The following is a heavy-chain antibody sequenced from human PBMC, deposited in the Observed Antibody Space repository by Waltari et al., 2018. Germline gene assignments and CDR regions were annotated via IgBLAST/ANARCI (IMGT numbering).Heavy chain of an antibody. CDR3: VRGRGSSDY. CDR1: GFSFSTYG. V-gene: IGHV3-33*01. D-gene: IGHD2-2*01. Sequence: QVQLVESGGGVVQPGRSLRLSCARSGFSFSTYGMHWFRQAPGKGLEWVAVIWSDGSNIHYADFVKDRFTISRDNTRNTLYLQMNSLRAEDTAMYYCVRGRGSSDYWGQGTLVSVSS. CDR2: IWSDGSNI. J-gene: IGHJ4*02.